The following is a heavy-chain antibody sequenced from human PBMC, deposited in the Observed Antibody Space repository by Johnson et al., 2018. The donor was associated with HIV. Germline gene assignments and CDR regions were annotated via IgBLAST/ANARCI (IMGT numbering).Heavy chain of an antibody. CDR1: GFTFSSYD. Sequence: EVQLVESGGGLVQPGGSLRLSCAASGFTFSSYDMHWVRQATGKGLEWVSAIGTAGDTYYPGSVKGRFTISRENANNSLYLQMNSLRAGDTAVYYCARGGYGDYGGGDAFDIWGQGTMVTVSS. J-gene: IGHJ3*02. V-gene: IGHV3-13*01. CDR3: ARGGYGDYGGGDAFDI. D-gene: IGHD4-17*01. CDR2: IGTAGDT.